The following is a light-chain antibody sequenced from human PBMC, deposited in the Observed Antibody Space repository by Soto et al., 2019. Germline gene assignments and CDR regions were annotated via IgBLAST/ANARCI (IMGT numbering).Light chain of an antibody. J-gene: IGKJ3*01. Sequence: EIVLTQSPATLSLSPGERATLSCRASQSVSSYLAWYQQKPGQAPRLLIYDASNRATGIPARFSGSGSGTNFTHTISSLEPEDFAVYYCQQRSNRPPIFTFGPGTKVDIK. CDR2: DAS. V-gene: IGKV3-11*01. CDR3: QQRSNRPPIFT. CDR1: QSVSSY.